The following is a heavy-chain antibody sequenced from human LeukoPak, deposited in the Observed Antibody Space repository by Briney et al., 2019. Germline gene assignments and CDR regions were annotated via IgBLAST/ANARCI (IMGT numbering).Heavy chain of an antibody. CDR3: AKITKATTPNY. V-gene: IGHV3-23*01. CDR1: GFTFSGAA. D-gene: IGHD3-10*01. Sequence: PGGSLRLSCAVSGFTFSGAAMSWVRQAPGKGLEWVSLISSSGSNTYYADSVKGRFSISRDNSKNTVYLQMSDLRAEDTAVYYCAKITKATTPNYWGQGTLVTVSS. J-gene: IGHJ4*02. CDR2: ISSSGSNT.